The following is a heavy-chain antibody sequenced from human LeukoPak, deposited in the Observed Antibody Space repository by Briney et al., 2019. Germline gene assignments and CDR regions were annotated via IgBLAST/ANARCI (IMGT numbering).Heavy chain of an antibody. CDR1: GFTFSSYG. J-gene: IGHJ4*02. D-gene: IGHD3-3*01. Sequence: GGSLRLSCAASGFTFSSYGMHWVRQAPGKGLEWVAFIRYDGSNKYYADSVKGRFTISRDNSKNTLYLQMNSLRAEDTAVYYCAKPYYDFWSGYYAYFDYWGQGTLVTVSS. CDR3: AKPYYDFWSGYYAYFDY. V-gene: IGHV3-30*02. CDR2: IRYDGSNK.